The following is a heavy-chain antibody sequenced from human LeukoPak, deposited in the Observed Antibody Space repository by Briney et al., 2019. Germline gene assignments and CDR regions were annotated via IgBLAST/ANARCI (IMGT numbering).Heavy chain of an antibody. CDR1: GFSFSNYA. J-gene: IGHJ4*02. CDR3: ARVSAAAAVYYFDY. D-gene: IGHD6-13*01. CDR2: ISTDGRDK. V-gene: IGHV3-30*04. Sequence: QPGRSLRLSCAASGFSFSNYAMHWVRQTPGEGLVWVAVISTDGRDKHYADSVKGRFTISRDNSKSTLYLQMNSLRAEDTAVYYCARVSAAAAVYYFDYWGQGTLVTVSS.